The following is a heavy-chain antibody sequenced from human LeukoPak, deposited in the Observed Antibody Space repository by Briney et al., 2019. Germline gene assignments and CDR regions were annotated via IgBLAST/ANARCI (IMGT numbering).Heavy chain of an antibody. D-gene: IGHD3-10*01. V-gene: IGHV3-30*18. Sequence: GRSLRPSFAASGFTFSSYGMHWGPQAPGKGLGWGAVISYEGSNKYYAHSVKGRFTISRDNSKNTLDLQMNSLRAEDTAVYYCAKDLTVGYYYGSGSYFDYWGQGTLVTVSS. CDR2: ISYEGSNK. J-gene: IGHJ4*02. CDR1: GFTFSSYG. CDR3: AKDLTVGYYYGSGSYFDY.